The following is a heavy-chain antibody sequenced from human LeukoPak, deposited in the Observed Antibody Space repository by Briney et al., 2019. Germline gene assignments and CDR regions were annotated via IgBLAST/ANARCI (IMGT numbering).Heavy chain of an antibody. D-gene: IGHD5-24*01. CDR1: GLPFSSYA. CDR3: AKAPDHRAPNGYFDP. CDR2: ISGSGGST. V-gene: IGHV3-23*01. J-gene: IGHJ5*02. Sequence: GGSLRLSCAVSGLPFSSYAMSWVRQAPGEGLEWVSGISGSGGSTVYAESVQGRFTISRDNSMNTLFLQMNSLRAEDTAVYYCAKAPDHRAPNGYFDPWGQGTLVTVSS.